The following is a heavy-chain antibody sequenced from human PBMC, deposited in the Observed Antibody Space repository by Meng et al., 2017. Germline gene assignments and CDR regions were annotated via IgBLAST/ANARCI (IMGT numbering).Heavy chain of an antibody. CDR2: INWNGGST. CDR3: ARALYSGSYYLLDY. CDR1: GFTLDDYG. J-gene: IGHJ4*02. V-gene: IGHV3-20*04. Sequence: GESLKISCAAAGFTLDDYGMSWVRQAPGKGLEWVSGINWNGGSTGYVDSVKGRFTISRDNAKNSLYLQMNSLRSDDTAVYYCARALYSGSYYLLDYWGQGTLVTVSS. D-gene: IGHD1-26*01.